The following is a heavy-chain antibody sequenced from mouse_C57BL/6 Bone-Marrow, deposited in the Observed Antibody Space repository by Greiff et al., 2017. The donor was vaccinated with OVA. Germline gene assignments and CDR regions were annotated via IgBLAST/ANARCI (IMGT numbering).Heavy chain of an antibody. CDR2: IWWDDDK. CDR3: ARPLYYDYDGGYAMDY. V-gene: IGHV8-8*01. J-gene: IGHJ4*01. CDR1: GFSLSTFGMG. D-gene: IGHD2-4*01. Sequence: QVTLKVSGPGILQPSQTLSLTCSFSGFSLSTFGMGVGWIRQPSGKGLEWLAHIWWDDDKYYNPALKRRLTISKDTSKNQVFLKIANVDTADTATYYGARPLYYDYDGGYAMDYWGQGTSVTVSS.